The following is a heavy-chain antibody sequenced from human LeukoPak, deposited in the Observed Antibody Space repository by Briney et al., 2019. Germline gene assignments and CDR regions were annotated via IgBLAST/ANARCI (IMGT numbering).Heavy chain of an antibody. Sequence: PGGSLRLSCAASGFTFSTYSVNWVRQPPGKGLEWLGEIDHSGNTNYIPSLTSRVTISLDTSTNQFSLRLTSVTAADTAVYYCAREVRDYYDNLTGSPQRHYYYHMDVWGKGTTVTVSS. V-gene: IGHV4-34*01. CDR1: GFTFSTYS. CDR2: IDHSGNT. D-gene: IGHD3-9*01. CDR3: AREVRDYYDNLTGSPQRHYYYHMDV. J-gene: IGHJ6*03.